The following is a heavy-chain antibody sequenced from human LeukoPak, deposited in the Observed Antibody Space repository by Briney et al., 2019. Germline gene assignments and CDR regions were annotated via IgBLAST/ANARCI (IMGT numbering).Heavy chain of an antibody. Sequence: GGSLRLSCAASGFTFATYGLHWVRQAPGKGLEWVAAIASNGGSEYYADSVKGRFTISRDNSKNTLFLQMNSLRPDDTAVYYCAKRGHYSINWYHYFDYWGQGTLVTVSS. J-gene: IGHJ4*02. V-gene: IGHV3-30*18. CDR2: IASNGGSE. CDR1: GFTFATYG. D-gene: IGHD6-13*01. CDR3: AKRGHYSINWYHYFDY.